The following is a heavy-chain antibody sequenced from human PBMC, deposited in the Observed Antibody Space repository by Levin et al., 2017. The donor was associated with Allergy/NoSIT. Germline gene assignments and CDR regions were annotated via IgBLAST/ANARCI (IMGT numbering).Heavy chain of an antibody. CDR2: MFYSGST. V-gene: IGHV4-39*01. Sequence: ASETLSLTCTLSGGSMRSTSNYWAWIRQPPGKGLEWLGSMFYSGSTYYNPSLRSRITMSIDTSNNQFSLKLNSVTAADTAIYYCATPEGEFYYGSGGYYTVKSFDMWGQGTMVTVSS. CDR1: GGSMRSTSNY. CDR3: ATPEGEFYYGSGGYYTVKSFDM. D-gene: IGHD3-10*01. J-gene: IGHJ3*02.